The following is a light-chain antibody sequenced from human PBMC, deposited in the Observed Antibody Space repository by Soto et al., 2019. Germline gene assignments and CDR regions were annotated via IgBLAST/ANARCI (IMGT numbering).Light chain of an antibody. CDR2: DVS. CDR3: CSYAGSYTSYVV. Sequence: QSALTQPRSVSGSPGQSVTISCTGTSSDVGGYNYVSWYQQHPGKAPKLMIYDVSKRPSGVPDRFSGSKSGNTASLTISGLQAEDEADYYCCSYAGSYTSYVVFGGVTQLTVL. CDR1: SSDVGGYNY. J-gene: IGLJ2*01. V-gene: IGLV2-11*01.